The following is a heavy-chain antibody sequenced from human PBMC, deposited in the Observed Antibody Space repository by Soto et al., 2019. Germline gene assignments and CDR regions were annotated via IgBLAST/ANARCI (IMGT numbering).Heavy chain of an antibody. Sequence: SETLSLTCSVSGGSIRGYYWTWIRQPPGKGLEWIGFIYYSGTTNHNPSLKSRVTMSVDTSKNQFSLKLTSVTAADTAVYYCATLTGNNWFDPWGQGTLVTVSS. J-gene: IGHJ5*02. CDR2: IYYSGTT. D-gene: IGHD1-20*01. V-gene: IGHV4-59*01. CDR3: ATLTGNNWFDP. CDR1: GGSIRGYY.